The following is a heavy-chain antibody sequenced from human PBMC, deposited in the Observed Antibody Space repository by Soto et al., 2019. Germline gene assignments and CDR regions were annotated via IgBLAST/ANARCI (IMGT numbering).Heavy chain of an antibody. J-gene: IGHJ4*02. Sequence: GGSLRLSCPAPGFTFSSYGMHWVRQAPGKGLDLVAVISYDGSNKYYSASVKGRYTISRDKSKNRLSLKMSSLRAEDTALYCWAEDCDGYISGWYHFDYGSQRNLVTVSS. V-gene: IGHV3-30*18. D-gene: IGHD6-19*01. CDR3: AEDCDGYISGWYHFDY. CDR2: ISYDGSNK. CDR1: GFTFSSYG.